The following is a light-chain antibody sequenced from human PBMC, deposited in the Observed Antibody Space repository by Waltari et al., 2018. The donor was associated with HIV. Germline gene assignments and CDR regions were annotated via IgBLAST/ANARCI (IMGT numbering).Light chain of an antibody. CDR1: NIGNKG. CDR3: QVWDSKTSQGV. Sequence: YVLTQPPSVSVAPGETASIACGGDNIGNKGEHWYQQRPGQAPVLVIYFNNARPSGIPERLSGSNSVNTATLTISRVEAGDEADYYCQVWDSKTSQGVFGGGTKLTVL. CDR2: FNN. V-gene: IGLV3-21*04. J-gene: IGLJ3*02.